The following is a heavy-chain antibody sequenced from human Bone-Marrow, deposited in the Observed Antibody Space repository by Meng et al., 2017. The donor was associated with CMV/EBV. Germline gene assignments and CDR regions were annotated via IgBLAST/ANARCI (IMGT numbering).Heavy chain of an antibody. CDR1: GFTFSDYY. Sequence: GGSLRLSCAASGFTFSDYYMSWIRQAPGKGLEWVSYISSSGSTIYYADSVKGRFTISRNNAKNSLYLQMNSLRAEDTAVYYCARGRYCSSTSCYLSSFDYWGQGTLVTVSS. D-gene: IGHD2-2*01. CDR3: ARGRYCSSTSCYLSSFDY. V-gene: IGHV3-11*01. J-gene: IGHJ4*02. CDR2: ISSSGSTI.